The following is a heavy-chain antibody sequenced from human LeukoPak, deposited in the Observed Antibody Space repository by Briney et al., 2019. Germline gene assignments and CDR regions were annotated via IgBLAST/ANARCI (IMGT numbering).Heavy chain of an antibody. CDR1: GFTFTRYT. J-gene: IGHJ5*02. CDR2: ISYSGSTT. CDR3: ARAGPPAFDP. Sequence: GGSLRLSCAASGFTFTRYTMNWVRQAPGKGLEWVSYISYSGSTTSYADSVKGRFTISRDNAKNSLYLQMNSLRAEDTAVYYCARAGPPAFDPWGQGTLVTVSS. V-gene: IGHV3-48*04.